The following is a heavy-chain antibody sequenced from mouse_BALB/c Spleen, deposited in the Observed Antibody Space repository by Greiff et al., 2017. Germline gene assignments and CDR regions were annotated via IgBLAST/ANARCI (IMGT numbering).Heavy chain of an antibody. CDR3: TRVSYEYDAY. J-gene: IGHJ3*01. CDR2: IYPGSGST. V-gene: IGHV1S22*01. Sequence: LQQPGSELVRPGASVKLSCKASGYTFTSYWMHWVKQRPGQGLEWIGNIYPGSGSTNYDEKFKSKATLTVDTSSSTAYMQLSSLTSEDSAVYYCTRVSYEYDAYWGQGTLVTVSA. CDR1: GYTFTSYW. D-gene: IGHD2-4*01.